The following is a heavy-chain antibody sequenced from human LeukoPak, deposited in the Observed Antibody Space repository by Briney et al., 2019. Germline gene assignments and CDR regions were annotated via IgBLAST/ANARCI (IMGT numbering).Heavy chain of an antibody. CDR2: INHSGST. CDR3: ARGPRGLGMAGTFDY. V-gene: IGHV4-34*01. J-gene: IGHJ4*02. CDR1: GDSFSGYY. D-gene: IGHD6-19*01. Sequence: SETLSLTCAVYGDSFSGYYWSWIRQPPGKGLEWIGEINHSGSTNYNPSLKSRVTISVDTSKNQFSLKLNSVTAADTAVYYCARGPRGLGMAGTFDYWRQGTLVTVSS.